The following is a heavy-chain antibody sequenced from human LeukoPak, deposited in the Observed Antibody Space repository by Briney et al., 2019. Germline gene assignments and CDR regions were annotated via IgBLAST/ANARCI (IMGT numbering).Heavy chain of an antibody. D-gene: IGHD1-1*01. CDR3: AKSGGRNDFNY. CDR2: ILYDGSNN. V-gene: IGHV3-30*18. CDR1: GFTFSDYG. Sequence: GGSLRLSCAASGFTFSDYGMHWVRQAPGKGLEWVALILYDGSNNYYADSVKGRFTISRDNSKNTLFLQMNSLRTEDTGVYYCAKSGGRNDFNYWGQGTLVTVSS. J-gene: IGHJ4*02.